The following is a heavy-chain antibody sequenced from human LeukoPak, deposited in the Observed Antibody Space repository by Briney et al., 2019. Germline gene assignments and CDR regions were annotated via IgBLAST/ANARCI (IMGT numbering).Heavy chain of an antibody. Sequence: PTETLSLTCAVYGGSFSGYYWSWIRQPPGKGLEWIGEINHSGSTNYNPSLKSRVTISVDTSKNQFSLKLSSVTAADTAVYYCARGKLELTTGVFDYWDQGTLVTVSS. J-gene: IGHJ4*02. CDR3: ARGKLELTTGVFDY. CDR1: GGSFSGYY. D-gene: IGHD1-7*01. CDR2: INHSGST. V-gene: IGHV4-34*01.